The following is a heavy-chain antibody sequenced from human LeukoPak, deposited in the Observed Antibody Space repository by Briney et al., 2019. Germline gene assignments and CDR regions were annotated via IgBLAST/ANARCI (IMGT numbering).Heavy chain of an antibody. CDR2: IYYSGNT. CDR1: GGSISSSSYY. Sequence: SETLSLTCTVSGGSISSSSYYWGWIRQPPGKGLEWIGTIYYSGNTYYNPSLKSRVTISVDTSKNQFSLKMSSVTAADTAVYYCAREPMVAPFDNWGQGTLVTVSS. CDR3: AREPMVAPFDN. D-gene: IGHD3-10*01. J-gene: IGHJ4*02. V-gene: IGHV4-39*07.